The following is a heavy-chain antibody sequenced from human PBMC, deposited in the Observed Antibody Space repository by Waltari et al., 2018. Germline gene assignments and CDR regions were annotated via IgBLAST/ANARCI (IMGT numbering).Heavy chain of an antibody. Sequence: QVQLQQWGAGLLTSSETVSPTCAAYGGFSSGYYWSWIRQPPGRGLEWMGEIKQSGSTNYNPSLKIRVTISVHTSKTQFSLKLCSVTAAYSAVYYFSRHFYSICYFDLWGHGTLVTVSS. CDR3: SRHFYSICYFDL. CDR1: GGFSSGYY. J-gene: IGHJ2*01. D-gene: IGHD4-4*01. CDR2: IKQSGST. V-gene: IGHV4-34*01.